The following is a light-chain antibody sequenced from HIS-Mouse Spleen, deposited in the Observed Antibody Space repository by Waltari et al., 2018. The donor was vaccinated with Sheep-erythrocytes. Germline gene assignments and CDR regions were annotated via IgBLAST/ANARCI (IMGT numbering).Light chain of an antibody. CDR3: SSYTSSSTWV. V-gene: IGLV2-14*01. J-gene: IGLJ3*02. CDR1: SSDVGGYNY. CDR2: EVS. Sequence: QSALTQPASVSGSPGQSITISCTGTSSDVGGYNYVSWYHQHPGKAPKLLIYEVSNRPSGVSKRFSGSKSGNTASLTISWLQAEDEADYYCSSYTSSSTWVFGGGTKLTVL.